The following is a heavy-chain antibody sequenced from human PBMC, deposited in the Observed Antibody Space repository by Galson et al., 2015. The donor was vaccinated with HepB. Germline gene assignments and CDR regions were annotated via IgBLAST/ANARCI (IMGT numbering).Heavy chain of an antibody. V-gene: IGHV1-69*05. CDR3: ARGGGLAAAGTEVAFDI. CDR2: IIPIFGTA. J-gene: IGHJ3*02. Sequence: SVKVSCKASGGTFSSYAISWVRQAPGQGLEWMGGIIPIFGTANYAQKLQGRVTMTTDTSTSTAYMELRSLRSDDTAVYYCARGGGLAAAGTEVAFDIWGQGTMVTVSS. CDR1: GGTFSSYA. D-gene: IGHD6-13*01.